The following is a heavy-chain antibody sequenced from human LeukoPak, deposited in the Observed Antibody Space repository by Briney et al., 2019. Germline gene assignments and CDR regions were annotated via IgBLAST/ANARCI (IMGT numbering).Heavy chain of an antibody. Sequence: ASVKVSCKASGGTFSSYAISWVRQAPGQGLEWMGGIIPIFGTANYAQKFQGRVTMTEDTSTDTAYMELSSLRSEDTAVYYCATESGVVPAAMFDYWGQGTLVTVSS. D-gene: IGHD2-2*01. CDR3: ATESGVVPAAMFDY. CDR2: IIPIFGTA. J-gene: IGHJ4*02. CDR1: GGTFSSYA. V-gene: IGHV1-69*06.